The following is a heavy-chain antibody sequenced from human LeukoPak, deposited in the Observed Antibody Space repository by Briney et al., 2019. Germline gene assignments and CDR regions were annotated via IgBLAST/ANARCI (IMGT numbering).Heavy chain of an antibody. CDR3: AKDTIAVARPFDY. CDR2: IRYDGSNK. Sequence: GGSLRLSCAASGFTFSSYGMHWVRQAPGKGLGWVAFIRYDGSNKYYADSVKGRFTISRDNSKNTLYLQMNSLRAEDTAVYYCAKDTIAVARPFDYWGQGTLVTVSS. V-gene: IGHV3-30*02. J-gene: IGHJ4*02. CDR1: GFTFSSYG. D-gene: IGHD6-19*01.